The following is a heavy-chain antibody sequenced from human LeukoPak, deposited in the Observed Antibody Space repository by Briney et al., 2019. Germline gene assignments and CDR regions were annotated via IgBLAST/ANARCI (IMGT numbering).Heavy chain of an antibody. CDR1: GFTFSSYA. J-gene: IGHJ6*03. D-gene: IGHD2-21*02. CDR3: AKSGGGCGGDCRNYYYYYMDV. Sequence: PGGSLRLSCAASGFTFSSYAMSWVRQAPGKGLEWVSAISGSGGSTYYADSVKGRFTISRDNSKNTLDLQMNSLRAEDTAVYYCAKSGGGCGGDCRNYYYYYMDVWGKGTTVTVSS. V-gene: IGHV3-23*01. CDR2: ISGSGGST.